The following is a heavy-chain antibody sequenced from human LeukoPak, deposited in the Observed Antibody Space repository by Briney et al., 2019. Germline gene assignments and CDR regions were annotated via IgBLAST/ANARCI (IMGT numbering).Heavy chain of an antibody. J-gene: IGHJ4*02. Sequence: GGSLRLSCAASGFTFSSYWMSWVRQAPGKGLEWVANIKQDGSEKYYVDSVKGRLTISRDNAKNSLYLQMNSLRAEDTAVYYCARDWGWDYSSPFDYWGQGTLVTVSS. CDR3: ARDWGWDYSSPFDY. V-gene: IGHV3-7*01. CDR2: IKQDGSEK. D-gene: IGHD3-16*01. CDR1: GFTFSSYW.